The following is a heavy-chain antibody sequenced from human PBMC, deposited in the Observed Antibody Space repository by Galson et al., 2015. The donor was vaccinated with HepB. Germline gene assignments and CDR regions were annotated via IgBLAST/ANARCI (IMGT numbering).Heavy chain of an antibody. CDR1: GFTFSSYW. D-gene: IGHD3-22*01. J-gene: IGHJ4*02. CDR2: IKQDGSEK. Sequence: SLRLSCAASGFTFSSYWMSWVRQAPGKGLEWVANIKQDGSEKYYVDSVKGRFTISRDNAKNSLYLQMNSLRAEDTAVYYCARANHYYDSSGYYSVPFDYWGQGTLVTVSS. CDR3: ARANHYYDSSGYYSVPFDY. V-gene: IGHV3-7*03.